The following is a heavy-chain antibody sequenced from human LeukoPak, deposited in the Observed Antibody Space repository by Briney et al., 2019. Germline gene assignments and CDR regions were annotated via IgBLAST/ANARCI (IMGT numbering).Heavy chain of an antibody. V-gene: IGHV1-2*02. Sequence: ASVKVSCKASGYTFTGYYMHWVRQAPGQGLEWMGWINPNSGGTNYAQKFQGRVTMTRDTSISTAYMELSRLRSDDTAVYYCARGGGAPGLPYYFDYWGQGTLATVSS. CDR2: INPNSGGT. CDR3: ARGGGAPGLPYYFDY. D-gene: IGHD1-26*01. CDR1: GYTFTGYY. J-gene: IGHJ4*02.